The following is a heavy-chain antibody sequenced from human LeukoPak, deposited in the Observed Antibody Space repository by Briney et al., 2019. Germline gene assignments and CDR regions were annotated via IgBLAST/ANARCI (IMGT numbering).Heavy chain of an antibody. V-gene: IGHV1-24*01. J-gene: IGHJ4*02. CDR3: ATGHYDSSGYYRVIDY. D-gene: IGHD3-22*01. Sequence: GASVKVSCKVSGYTLTELSMHWVRQAPGKGLEWMGGFDPEDGETIYAQKFQSRVTMTEDTYKDTAYMELSSMRSEDTAVYYCATGHYDSSGYYRVIDYWGQGTLVNVSS. CDR2: FDPEDGET. CDR1: GYTLTELS.